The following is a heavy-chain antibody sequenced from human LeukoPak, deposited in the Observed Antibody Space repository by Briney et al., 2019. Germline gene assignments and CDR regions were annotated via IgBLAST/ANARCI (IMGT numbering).Heavy chain of an antibody. Sequence: GGSLRLSCAASGFTFSSYAMSWVRQAPGKGLEWVSAISGSGGSTYYADSVKGRFTIPRDNSKNTLYLQMNSLRAEDTAVYYCAKYTYYDPRKEGAFDYWGQGTLVTVSS. V-gene: IGHV3-23*01. CDR2: ISGSGGST. D-gene: IGHD3-3*01. CDR3: AKYTYYDPRKEGAFDY. CDR1: GFTFSSYA. J-gene: IGHJ4*02.